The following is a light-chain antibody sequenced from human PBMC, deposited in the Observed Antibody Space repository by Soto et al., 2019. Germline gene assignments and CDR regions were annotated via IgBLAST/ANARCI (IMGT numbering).Light chain of an antibody. CDR3: QQYNNWPPLYT. V-gene: IGKV3-15*01. CDR2: GAS. Sequence: EIVMTQSPATLSVSPGERATLSCRASQSVSSNLAWYQQKPGQAPRLLIYGASTRATGIPARFSGSGSGTEFTLTISSLRSEDFAVYSCQQYNNWPPLYTFGQGTKLEIK. CDR1: QSVSSN. J-gene: IGKJ2*01.